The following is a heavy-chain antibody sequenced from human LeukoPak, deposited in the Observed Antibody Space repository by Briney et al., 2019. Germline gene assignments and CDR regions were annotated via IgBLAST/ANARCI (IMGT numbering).Heavy chain of an antibody. V-gene: IGHV3-23*01. CDR1: GFTVSSYA. CDR3: AKNRGNYYYFDY. D-gene: IGHD4-11*01. CDR2: FSGIGGST. Sequence: AGGSLRLSRAASGFTVSSYAMSGVRPAPGKGRQGVSSFSGIGGSTYYAASVKGRSTLSRDNSKNPLYLQMTSLRAEDTAVYYCAKNRGNYYYFDYWGQGTLVTVSS. J-gene: IGHJ4*02.